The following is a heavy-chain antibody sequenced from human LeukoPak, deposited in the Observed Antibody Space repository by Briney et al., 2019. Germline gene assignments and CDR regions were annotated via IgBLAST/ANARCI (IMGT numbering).Heavy chain of an antibody. CDR1: GFTFSDYY. CDR2: ISSSGSTI. V-gene: IGHV3-11*04. CDR3: AKDGQQLVEWPVGFFGY. J-gene: IGHJ4*02. D-gene: IGHD6-13*01. Sequence: TGGSLRLSCAASGFTFSDYYMSWIRQAPGRGLEWVSYISSSGSTIYYADSVKGRFTISRDNSKNTLYLQMNSLRAEDTAVYYCAKDGQQLVEWPVGFFGYWGPGTLVTVSS.